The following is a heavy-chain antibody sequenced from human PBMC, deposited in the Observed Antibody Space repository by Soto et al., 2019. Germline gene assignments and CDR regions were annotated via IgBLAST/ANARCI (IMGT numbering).Heavy chain of an antibody. Sequence: SVSNAWMNWVRQAPGKGPEWVGRIKSKTDGGTTDYAAPVKGRFTISRDDSKNTLYLQMNSLKTEDTAVYYCTTLSLYSSSWYWGFDYWGQGTLVTVSS. CDR3: TTLSLYSSSWYWGFDY. D-gene: IGHD6-13*01. V-gene: IGHV3-15*07. CDR2: IKSKTDGGTT. J-gene: IGHJ4*02. CDR1: SVSNAW.